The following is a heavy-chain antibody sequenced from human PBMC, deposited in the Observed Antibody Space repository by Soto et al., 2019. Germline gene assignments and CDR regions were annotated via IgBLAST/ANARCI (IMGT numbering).Heavy chain of an antibody. D-gene: IGHD4-4*01. Sequence: QVQLVQSGAEVKKPGSSVKVSCKSSGGTFNSYRISWVRQAPDQGLEWMGGLIPIFGTPNSAQKFQGRLTAPAGESTSTVYMELSSLRSEDTAMYYCAREKFSNYFDPWGQGSLVTVSS. J-gene: IGHJ5*02. CDR2: LIPIFGTP. CDR3: AREKFSNYFDP. CDR1: GGTFNSYR. V-gene: IGHV1-69*01.